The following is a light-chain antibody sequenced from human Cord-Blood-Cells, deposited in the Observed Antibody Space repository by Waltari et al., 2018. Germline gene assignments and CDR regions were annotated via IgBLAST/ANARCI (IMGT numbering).Light chain of an antibody. J-gene: IGKJ2*03. V-gene: IGKV3-20*01. CDR1: QSVSSSY. CDR3: QQYGSSPMYS. CDR2: GAS. Sequence: IVFTQSPGTLSLSQGERATLSCRASQSVSSSYLAWYQQKPGQAPRLLIYGASSRATGIPDRFSGSVSGTDFTLTISRLEPEDFAVYYCQQYGSSPMYSFGQGTKLEIK.